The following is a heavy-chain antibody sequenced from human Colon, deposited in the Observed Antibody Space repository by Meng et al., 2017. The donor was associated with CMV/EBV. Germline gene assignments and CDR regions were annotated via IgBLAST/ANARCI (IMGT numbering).Heavy chain of an antibody. CDR3: ASRGALVRGILITTFDS. J-gene: IGHJ4*02. CDR1: GVCLSDDY. CDR2: ISHSGST. V-gene: IGHV4-34*01. D-gene: IGHD3-10*01. Sequence: GVCLSDDYWSWIRQSPGEGLEWIGEISHSGSTNDNPSLKSRVTMSIDTSKKQISLKLTSVTAADTAVYYCASRGALVRGILITTFDSWGQGTLVTVSS.